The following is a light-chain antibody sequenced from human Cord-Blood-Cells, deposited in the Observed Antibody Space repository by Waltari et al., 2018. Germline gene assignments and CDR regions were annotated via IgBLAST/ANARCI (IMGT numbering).Light chain of an antibody. CDR1: SSNIGSNY. Sequence: QSVLTQPPSASGTPGQRVTISCSGSSSNIGSNYVYWYQQLPGTAPKLLIYRNNPRPSGVPDRFLGSKSGPSASLAISGLRSEGEADYYCAAWDDSLSGVVFGGGTKLTVL. V-gene: IGLV1-47*01. J-gene: IGLJ2*01. CDR2: RNN. CDR3: AAWDDSLSGVV.